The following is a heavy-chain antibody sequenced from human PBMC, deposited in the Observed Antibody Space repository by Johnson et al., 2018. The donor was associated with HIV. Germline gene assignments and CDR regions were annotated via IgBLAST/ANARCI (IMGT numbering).Heavy chain of an antibody. CDR2: ITISDTT. V-gene: IGHV3-23*04. D-gene: IGHD1-26*01. J-gene: IGHJ3*02. Sequence: VQLVESGGGLVQPGGSLRLSCAASGFTFSTCAMSWVRQAPGKGLEWVSDITISDTTSYADSVKGRFTISRENSKNTLYLQMNSLRAEDTAVYDCAKVSWEARLGDTFDIWGRGTMVIVSS. CDR1: GFTFSTCA. CDR3: AKVSWEARLGDTFDI.